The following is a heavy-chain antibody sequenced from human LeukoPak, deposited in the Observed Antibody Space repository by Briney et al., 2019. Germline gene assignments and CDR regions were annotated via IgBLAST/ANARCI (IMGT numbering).Heavy chain of an antibody. CDR3: ARDPPGPAYYYDQIEDAFDI. Sequence: KPSETLSLTCTVSGYSVSSGYYWGWIRQPPGKGLEWIGSIYHSGSTYYNPSLKSRVTISVDTSKNQFSLKLSSVTAADTAVYYCARDPPGPAYYYDQIEDAFDIWGQGTMVTVSS. V-gene: IGHV4-38-2*02. J-gene: IGHJ3*02. CDR1: GYSVSSGYY. D-gene: IGHD3-22*01. CDR2: IYHSGST.